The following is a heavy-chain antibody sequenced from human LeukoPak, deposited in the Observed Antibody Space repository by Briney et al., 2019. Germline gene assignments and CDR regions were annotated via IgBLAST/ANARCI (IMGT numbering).Heavy chain of an antibody. CDR3: ARRGDTNPHDAFDT. D-gene: IGHD3-10*01. CDR1: GGTFSSYA. V-gene: IGHV1-69*06. J-gene: IGHJ3*02. CDR2: IIPIFGTA. Sequence: SVKVSCKASGGTFSSYAISWVRQAPGQGLEWMGGIIPIFGTANYAQKFQGRVTITADKSTSTAYMELSSLRSEGTAVYYCARRGDTNPHDAFDTWGQGTMVTVSS.